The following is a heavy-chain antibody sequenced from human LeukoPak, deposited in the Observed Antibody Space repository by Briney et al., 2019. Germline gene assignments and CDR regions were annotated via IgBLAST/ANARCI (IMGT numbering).Heavy chain of an antibody. V-gene: IGHV3-21*01. CDR1: GFTFSSYS. CDR3: ARTLGYYDILTGFDWYGMDV. J-gene: IGHJ6*02. D-gene: IGHD3-9*01. CDR2: ISSSSSYI. Sequence: GGSLRLSCAASGFTFSSYSMNWVRQAPGKGLEWVSSISSSSSYICYADSVKGRFTISRDNAKNSLYLQMNSLRAEDTAVYYCARTLGYYDILTGFDWYGMDVWGQGTTVTVSS.